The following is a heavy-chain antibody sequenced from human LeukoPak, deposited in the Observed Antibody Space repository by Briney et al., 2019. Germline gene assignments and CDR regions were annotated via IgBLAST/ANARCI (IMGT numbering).Heavy chain of an antibody. CDR1: GFTFSSYA. V-gene: IGHV3-23*01. Sequence: QTGGSLRLPCAASGFTFSSYAMSWVRQAPGKGLEWVSGISGSAGITYYADSVKGRFTISRDDSKNTLYLQLNSLRAEDTAVYYCAKDPMTTVTLIDYWGQGTLVAVS. J-gene: IGHJ4*02. D-gene: IGHD4-17*01. CDR2: ISGSAGIT. CDR3: AKDPMTTVTLIDY.